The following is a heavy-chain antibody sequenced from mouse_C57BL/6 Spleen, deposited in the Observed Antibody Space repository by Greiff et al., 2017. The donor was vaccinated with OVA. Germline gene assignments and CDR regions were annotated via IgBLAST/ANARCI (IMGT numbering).Heavy chain of an antibody. CDR2: ISDGGSYT. Sequence: EVKLVESGGGLVKPGGSLKLSCAASGFTFSSYAMSWVRQTPEKRLEWVATISDGGSYTYYPDNVKGRFTISRDNAKNNLYLQMSHLKSEDTAMYYCARSSTMVTTTGFAYWGQGTLVTVSA. CDR3: ARSSTMVTTTGFAY. CDR1: GFTFSSYA. J-gene: IGHJ3*01. V-gene: IGHV5-4*03. D-gene: IGHD2-2*01.